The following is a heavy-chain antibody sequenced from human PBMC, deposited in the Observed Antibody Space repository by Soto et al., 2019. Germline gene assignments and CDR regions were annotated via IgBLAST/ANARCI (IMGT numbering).Heavy chain of an antibody. CDR1: GYTFTSYG. CDR3: ARAPLGIIVGPDF. V-gene: IGHV1-18*01. CDR2: ISAYNGNT. J-gene: IGHJ1*01. D-gene: IGHD3-22*01. Sequence: VASVKVSCKASGYTFTSYGISWVRQAPGQGLEWMGWISAYNGNTNYAQKLQGRVTMTTDTSTSTAYMELSSLTSDDTAVYYCARAPLGIIVGPDFWGQGTLVTVSS.